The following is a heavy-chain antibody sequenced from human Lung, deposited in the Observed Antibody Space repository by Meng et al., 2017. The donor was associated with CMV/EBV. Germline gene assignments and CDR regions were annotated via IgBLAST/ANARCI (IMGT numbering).Heavy chain of an antibody. D-gene: IGHD3-3*01. CDR2: ISSNGGST. Sequence: GESLKISCAASGFTFSSYAMHWVRQAPGKGLEYVSAISSNGGSTYYADSVKGRFTISRDNSKNTLYLQMGSPRAEDMAVYYCARDHDYDFWSGYVDYWGQGTLVTVSS. CDR3: ARDHDYDFWSGYVDY. CDR1: GFTFSSYA. V-gene: IGHV3-64*02. J-gene: IGHJ4*02.